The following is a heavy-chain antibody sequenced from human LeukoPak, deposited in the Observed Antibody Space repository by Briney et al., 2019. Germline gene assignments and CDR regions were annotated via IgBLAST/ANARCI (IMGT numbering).Heavy chain of an antibody. Sequence: PSETLSLTCTVSGGSISSSSYYWGWIRQPPGKGLEWIGSIYYSGSTYYNPSLKSRVTISVDTSKNQFSLKLSSVTAADTAVYYCARGQEQRYFDWFVPEPKGKSFDYWGQGTLVTVSS. J-gene: IGHJ4*02. D-gene: IGHD3-9*01. V-gene: IGHV4-39*07. CDR3: ARGQEQRYFDWFVPEPKGKSFDY. CDR1: GGSISSSSYY. CDR2: IYYSGST.